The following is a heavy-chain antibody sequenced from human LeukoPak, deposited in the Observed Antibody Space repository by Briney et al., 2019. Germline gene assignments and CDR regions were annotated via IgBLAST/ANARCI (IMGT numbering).Heavy chain of an antibody. J-gene: IGHJ4*02. D-gene: IGHD6-13*01. CDR1: GFTFSSYS. CDR3: PIAAATRAFSFDY. V-gene: IGHV3-21*04. Sequence: PGGSLRLSCAASGFTFSSYSMNWVRQAPGKGLEWVSSISSSSSYIYYADSVKGRFTISRDNSKNTLYLQMNSLRAEDTAVYYCPIAAATRAFSFDYWGQGTLVTVSS. CDR2: ISSSSSYI.